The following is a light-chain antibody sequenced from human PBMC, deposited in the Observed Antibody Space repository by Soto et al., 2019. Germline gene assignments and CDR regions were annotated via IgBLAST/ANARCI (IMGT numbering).Light chain of an antibody. V-gene: IGKV1-39*01. CDR2: AAS. J-gene: IGKJ1*01. CDR1: QSISSY. CDR3: QQSYSTSWT. Sequence: IQMTQSPSSLSASVGDRVTITCRASQSISSYLNWYQQKPGKAPKLLIYAASSLQSGVPSRFSGSGSGTDFTLTISCLQPEDFATYYCQQSYSTSWTFGQGTKVDIK.